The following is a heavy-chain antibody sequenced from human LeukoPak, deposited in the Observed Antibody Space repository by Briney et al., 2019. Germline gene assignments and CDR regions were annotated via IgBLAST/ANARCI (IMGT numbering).Heavy chain of an antibody. CDR3: ARDGWGYFDFLLSHFDY. Sequence: GGSLRLSCAASGFTFSSYWMNWVRQAPGKGLEWVSSISSSSDFIYYADSVKGRFTISRDNAKNSLYLQMNSLRAEDTAVYYCARDGWGYFDFLLSHFDYWGQGTLVTVSS. D-gene: IGHD3-9*01. CDR2: ISSSSDFI. CDR1: GFTFSSYW. J-gene: IGHJ4*02. V-gene: IGHV3-21*06.